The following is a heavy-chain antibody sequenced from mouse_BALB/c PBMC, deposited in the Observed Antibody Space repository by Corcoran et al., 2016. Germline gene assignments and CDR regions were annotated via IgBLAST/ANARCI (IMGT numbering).Heavy chain of an antibody. CDR3: ARNYGSSYDCYFDV. V-gene: IGHV1-9*01. D-gene: IGHD1-1*01. J-gene: IGHJ1*01. Sequence: QVQLQQSGAELMKPGASVKISCKATGYTFSSYWIEWVKQRPGHGLEWIGEILPGSGSTNYNEKFKGKATFTADTSSNTAYMQLSSMTSEDSAVYYSARNYGSSYDCYFDVWGAGTTVTVSS. CDR2: ILPGSGST. CDR1: GYTFSSYW.